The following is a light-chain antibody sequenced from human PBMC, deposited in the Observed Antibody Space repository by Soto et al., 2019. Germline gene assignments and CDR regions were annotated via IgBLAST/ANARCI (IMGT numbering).Light chain of an antibody. J-gene: IGKJ1*01. V-gene: IGKV3-20*01. CDR2: GAS. CDR3: QHYGGSSRT. Sequence: EIVVTQSPGTLSLSPGERATLSCRASQSVSSNFLAWYQQKPAQAPRLLIYGASSRATGIPDRFSGSGSGTDFTLTISRLEPDDFAVYYCQHYGGSSRTYGQGTKVDIK. CDR1: QSVSSNF.